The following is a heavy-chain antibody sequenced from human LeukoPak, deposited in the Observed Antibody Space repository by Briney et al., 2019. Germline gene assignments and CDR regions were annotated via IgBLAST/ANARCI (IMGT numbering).Heavy chain of an antibody. V-gene: IGHV1-46*01. Sequence: ASVRVSCTASGYTFTSYYMHWVRQAPGQGLEWMGIINPSGGSTSYAQKFQGRVTMTRDTSTSTVYMELSSLRAEDTAVYYCARDSTPLYGSGRNYGMDVWGQGTTVTVSS. D-gene: IGHD3-10*01. CDR3: ARDSTPLYGSGRNYGMDV. CDR1: GYTFTSYY. J-gene: IGHJ6*02. CDR2: INPSGGST.